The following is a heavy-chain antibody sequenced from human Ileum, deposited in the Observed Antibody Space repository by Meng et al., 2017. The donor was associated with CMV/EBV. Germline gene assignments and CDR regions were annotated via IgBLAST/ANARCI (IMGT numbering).Heavy chain of an antibody. CDR2: INTNTGNP. V-gene: IGHV7-4-1*02. Sequence: QVQLGQSGSELKKPGASVNVSCKASGYTFTSNNLIWVRQAPGQGPEWMGWINTNTGNPTYARDFTGRFVFSLDTPVSTAYLQISGLKAEDTAVYYCARDGLNERYFDYWGQGTLVTVSS. J-gene: IGHJ4*02. CDR1: GYTFTSNN. CDR3: ARDGLNERYFDY.